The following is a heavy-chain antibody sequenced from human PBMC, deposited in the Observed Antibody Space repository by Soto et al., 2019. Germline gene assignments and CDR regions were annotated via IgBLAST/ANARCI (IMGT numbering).Heavy chain of an antibody. CDR1: ECTFSNYA. J-gene: IGHJ6*03. CDR2: ISSSSSTI. V-gene: IGHV3-48*01. CDR3: AMIGYSYGYDYYYYMDV. D-gene: IGHD5-18*01. Sequence: GGSLRLSCAASECTFSNYAMSWVRQAPGKGLEWVSYISSSSSTIYYADSVKGRFTISRDNAKNSLYLQMNSLRAEDTAVYYCAMIGYSYGYDYYYYMDVWGKGTTVTVSS.